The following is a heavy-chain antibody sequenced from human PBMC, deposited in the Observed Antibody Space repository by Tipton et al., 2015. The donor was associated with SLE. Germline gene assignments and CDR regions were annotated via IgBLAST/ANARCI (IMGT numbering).Heavy chain of an antibody. CDR3: ARGLLEWSDY. V-gene: IGHV4-38-2*01. D-gene: IGHD3-3*01. Sequence: GLVKPSETLSLTCAVSGYSISSGYYWGWIRQPPGKGLEWIGSIYHRGSTHYNPSLKSRVTLSLDTSKNQFSLKLTSVTAADTAVYYCARGLLEWSDYWGQGTLVTVSS. J-gene: IGHJ4*02. CDR2: IYHRGST. CDR1: GYSISSGYY.